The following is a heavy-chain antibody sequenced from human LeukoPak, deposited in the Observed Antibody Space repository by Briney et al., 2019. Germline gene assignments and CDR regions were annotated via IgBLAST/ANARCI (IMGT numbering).Heavy chain of an antibody. J-gene: IGHJ6*02. V-gene: IGHV3-66*01. CDR3: AKDPGPYYYYYGMDV. CDR1: GFTVSSNY. Sequence: GGSLRLSCAASGFTVSSNYMSWVRQAPGKGLEWVSVIYSGGSTYYADSVKGRFTISRDNSKNTLYLQMNSLRAEGTAVYYCAKDPGPYYYYYGMDVWGQGTTVTVSS. CDR2: IYSGGST.